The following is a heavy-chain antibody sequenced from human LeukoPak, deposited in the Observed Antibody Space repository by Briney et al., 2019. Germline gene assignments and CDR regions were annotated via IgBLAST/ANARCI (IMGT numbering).Heavy chain of an antibody. CDR3: AKDRWIAEHNPPDY. V-gene: IGHV3-30*02. CDR2: IRYDGSNK. D-gene: IGHD5-12*01. Sequence: PGGSLRLSCAASGFTFSSYGMHWVRQAPGKGLEWVAFIRYDGSNKYYADSVKGRFTISRDNSKNTLYLQMNSLRAEDTAVYYCAKDRWIAEHNPPDYWGQGTLVTVSS. J-gene: IGHJ4*02. CDR1: GFTFSSYG.